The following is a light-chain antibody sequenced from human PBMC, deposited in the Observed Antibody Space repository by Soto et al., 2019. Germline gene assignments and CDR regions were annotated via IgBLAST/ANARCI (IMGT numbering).Light chain of an antibody. CDR1: QSVDSKD. Sequence: EIVLTQSPGTLSLSPGERATLSCRASQSVDSKDLAWYQQRPGQAPRILIFAASSRATGIPDRFSGSGSGTDFTLIISRLEPGDFAVYYCQQYGYSSWTFGQGTKVEIK. V-gene: IGKV3-20*01. J-gene: IGKJ1*01. CDR3: QQYGYSSWT. CDR2: AAS.